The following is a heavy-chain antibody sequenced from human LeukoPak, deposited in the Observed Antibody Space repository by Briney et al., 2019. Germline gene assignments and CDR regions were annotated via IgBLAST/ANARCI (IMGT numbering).Heavy chain of an antibody. CDR2: IYYSGST. D-gene: IGHD5-18*01. CDR1: GGSISNYY. Sequence: SETLTLTCAASGGSISNYYMSWVRQPPGKGLEWVGYIYYSGSTNYNPSLKSRVTISVYTSKNQLSLKLTSVTAADTAVYYCARHGYTYGNFDYWGQGTLVTVSS. J-gene: IGHJ4*02. CDR3: ARHGYTYGNFDY. V-gene: IGHV4-59*08.